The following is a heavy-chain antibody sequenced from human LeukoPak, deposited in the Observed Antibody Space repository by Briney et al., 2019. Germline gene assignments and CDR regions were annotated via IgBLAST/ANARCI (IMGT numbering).Heavy chain of an antibody. V-gene: IGHV3-72*01. CDR3: TRGFNSFDM. D-gene: IGHD2-21*01. J-gene: IGHJ3*02. Sequence: GGSLRLSCVVSGLTFSDHYMDWVRQTPAKGLEWVARSRSKAKSYTTEYAASVKGRFTISRDDSKNSLYLQMNSLKTEDTAVYYCTRGFNSFDMWGQGTMVTVSS. CDR2: SRSKAKSYTT. CDR1: GLTFSDHY.